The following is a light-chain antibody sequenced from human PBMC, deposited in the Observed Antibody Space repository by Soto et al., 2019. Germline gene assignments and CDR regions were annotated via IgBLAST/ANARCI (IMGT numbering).Light chain of an antibody. Sequence: EIVLTQSPATLSLSPGERGTLSCRASQSVGSSLAWYQQKPGQAPRLLIYDASNMATGIQARFSGSGSGTDFTLTISSLEAESFAVYYCQQRSNWPRTFGQRTKVEMK. CDR1: QSVGSS. J-gene: IGKJ1*01. V-gene: IGKV3-11*01. CDR2: DAS. CDR3: QQRSNWPRT.